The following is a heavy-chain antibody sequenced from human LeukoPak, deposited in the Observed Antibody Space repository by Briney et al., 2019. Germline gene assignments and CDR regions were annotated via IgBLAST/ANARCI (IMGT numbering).Heavy chain of an antibody. D-gene: IGHD3-10*01. CDR3: TRVRYYYGSGSYDY. J-gene: IGHJ4*02. CDR1: GFTFGDYA. V-gene: IGHV3-49*03. Sequence: GGSLRLSCTASGFTFGDYAVSWFRQAPGKGLEWVGFIRSKAYGGTTEYAASVKGRFTISRDDSKSIAYLQMNSLKTEDTAVYYCTRVRYYYGSGSYDYWGQGTLVTVSS. CDR2: IRSKAYGGTT.